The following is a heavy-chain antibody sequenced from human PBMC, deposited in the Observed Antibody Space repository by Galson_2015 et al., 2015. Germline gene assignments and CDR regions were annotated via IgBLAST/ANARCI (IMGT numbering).Heavy chain of an antibody. CDR3: ASHYGDYQGGTYYLDY. CDR1: GFTFRSYA. V-gene: IGHV3-23*01. CDR2: ISGSGGST. Sequence: SLRLSCAASGFTFRSYAMSWVRQAPGKGLEWVSAISGSGGSTYYADSVKGRFTISRDNSKNTLFLQMNSLRADDTALYYCASHYGDYQGGTYYLDYWGQGTLVTVSS. J-gene: IGHJ4*02. D-gene: IGHD4-17*01.